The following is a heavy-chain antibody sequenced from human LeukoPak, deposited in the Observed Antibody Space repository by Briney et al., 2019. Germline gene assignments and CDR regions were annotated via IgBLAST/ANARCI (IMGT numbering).Heavy chain of an antibody. D-gene: IGHD6-19*01. Sequence: ASVKVSCKASGYTFTGYYMHWVRQAPGQGLEWMGWINPNSGGTNYAQKFQGRVTMTRDTFISTAYMELSRLRSDDTAVYYCARGPAYSSSNWFDPWGQGTLVTVSS. V-gene: IGHV1-2*02. CDR3: ARGPAYSSSNWFDP. J-gene: IGHJ5*02. CDR2: INPNSGGT. CDR1: GYTFTGYY.